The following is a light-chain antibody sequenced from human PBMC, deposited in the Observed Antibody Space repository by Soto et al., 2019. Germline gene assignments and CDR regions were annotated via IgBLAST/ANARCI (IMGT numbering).Light chain of an antibody. V-gene: IGKV1-5*03. CDR3: QQYYSYPTWT. CDR2: KAS. J-gene: IGKJ1*01. Sequence: DIQMSQSPSTLSVSVGDIVTITCRASQTISSWLAWYQQKPGKAPKLLIYKASTLKSGVPSRFRGSGSGTDFTLTISCLQPEDFATYYCQQYYSYPTWTFGHGTKVDIK. CDR1: QTISSW.